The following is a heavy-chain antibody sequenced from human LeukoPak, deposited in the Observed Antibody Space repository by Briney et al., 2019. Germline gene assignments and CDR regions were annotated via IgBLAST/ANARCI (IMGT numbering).Heavy chain of an antibody. CDR2: VSADGSST. Sequence: PGGSLILSCAASGFTFSTYWMHWVRQAPGKGLVWVSRVSADGSSTTYADSVKGRFTISRDNAKNTLYLQMNSLRVEDTAIYYCARGPISSNPGTWGQGTLVTVSS. J-gene: IGHJ5*02. D-gene: IGHD2-2*01. CDR3: ARGPISSNPGT. V-gene: IGHV3-74*01. CDR1: GFTFSTYW.